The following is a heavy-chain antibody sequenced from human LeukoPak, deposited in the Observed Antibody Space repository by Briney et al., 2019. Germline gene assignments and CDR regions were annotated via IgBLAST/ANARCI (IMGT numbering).Heavy chain of an antibody. Sequence: ASETLSLTCTVSGGSISSYYWSWIRQPPGKGLEWIGYIYYSGSTNYNPSLKSRVTISVDTSKNQFSLKLSSVTAADTAVYYCARALMGYSYGYPITSFDYWGQGTLVTVSS. V-gene: IGHV4-59*01. D-gene: IGHD5-18*01. CDR2: IYYSGST. J-gene: IGHJ4*02. CDR3: ARALMGYSYGYPITSFDY. CDR1: GGSISSYY.